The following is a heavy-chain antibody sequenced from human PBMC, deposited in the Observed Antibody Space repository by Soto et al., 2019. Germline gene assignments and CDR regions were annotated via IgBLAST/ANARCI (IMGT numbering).Heavy chain of an antibody. CDR1: GYTFTSYG. CDR3: VRDLTSIPAANYYYGMDV. J-gene: IGHJ6*02. V-gene: IGHV1-18*01. Sequence: QVQLVQSGAEVKKPGASVKVSCKASGYTFTSYGISWVRQAPGQGLEWMGWISAYNGNTNYAQKLQGRVTMTTDTSTSTAYMELRSLRSDDTAVYYCVRDLTSIPAANYYYGMDVWGQGTTVTVSS. D-gene: IGHD2-2*01. CDR2: ISAYNGNT.